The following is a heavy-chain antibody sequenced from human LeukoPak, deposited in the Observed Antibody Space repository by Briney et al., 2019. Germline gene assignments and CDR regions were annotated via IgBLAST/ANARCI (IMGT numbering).Heavy chain of an antibody. CDR2: ISWNSGSI. Sequence: GGALRLSCAASGFTFDDYAMHWVRQAPGKGLEWVSGISWNSGSIGYAASVKVRFTITKHNAKNSLYLQMNSLRAEDTALYYCAKGLYYDSSGYYSNCDYWGQGTLVTVSS. D-gene: IGHD3-22*01. CDR3: AKGLYYDSSGYYSNCDY. CDR1: GFTFDDYA. V-gene: IGHV3-9*01. J-gene: IGHJ4*02.